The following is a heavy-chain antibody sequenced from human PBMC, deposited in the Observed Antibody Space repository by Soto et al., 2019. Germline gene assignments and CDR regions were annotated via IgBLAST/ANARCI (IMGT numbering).Heavy chain of an antibody. CDR3: ARGLYETSYSFYGMDV. J-gene: IGHJ6*02. CDR2: IYWDDAK. V-gene: IGHV2-5*02. Sequence: SGPTLVNPTHTLTLTCTLSGFSLSTNGVSVAWVRQPPGKALEWLAVIYWDDAKRYSPSLKSRLTITKDTSKDQVVLTLTSVDPVDTATYYCARGLYETSYSFYGMDVWGQGTTVTVSS. CDR1: GFSLSTNGVS. D-gene: IGHD3-16*01.